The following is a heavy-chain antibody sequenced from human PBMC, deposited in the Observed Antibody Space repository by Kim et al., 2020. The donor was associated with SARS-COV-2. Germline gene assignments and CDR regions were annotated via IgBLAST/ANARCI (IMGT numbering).Heavy chain of an antibody. J-gene: IGHJ4*02. CDR3: ARDMRPAAIVY. D-gene: IGHD2-2*02. V-gene: IGHV1-2*02. Sequence: TYAQKFQGRVTMTRDTSISAACMELSRLRSDDTAVYYCARDMRPAAIVYWGQGTLVTVSS.